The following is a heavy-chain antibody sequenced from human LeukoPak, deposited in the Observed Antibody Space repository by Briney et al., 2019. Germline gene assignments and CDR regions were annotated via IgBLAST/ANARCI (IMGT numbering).Heavy chain of an antibody. J-gene: IGHJ3*02. CDR1: GGSISSHY. D-gene: IGHD1-26*01. CDR3: ARVGGSNSGDDAFDI. CDR2: IYYSGST. V-gene: IGHV4-59*11. Sequence: SETLSLTCTVSGGSISSHYWSWIRQPPGKGLEWIGYIYYSGSTNYNPSLKSRVTISVDTSKNQFSLKLSSVTAADTAVYYCARVGGSNSGDDAFDIWGQGTMVTVSS.